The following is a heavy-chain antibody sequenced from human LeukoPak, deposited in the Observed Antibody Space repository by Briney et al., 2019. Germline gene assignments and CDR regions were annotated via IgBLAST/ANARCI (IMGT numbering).Heavy chain of an antibody. D-gene: IGHD2-15*01. CDR1: GGSISRGGYY. Sequence: SETLSLTFTVSGGSISRGGYYWSWIRQHPGKGLEWVGYIYYSGSTYYNPSLKSRVTISENTSRTQFLLKLSSVTAADTAVCYCAKDHNCSGGSCYDNWFDPWGQGTLVTVSS. J-gene: IGHJ5*02. V-gene: IGHV4-31*03. CDR2: IYYSGST. CDR3: AKDHNCSGGSCYDNWFDP.